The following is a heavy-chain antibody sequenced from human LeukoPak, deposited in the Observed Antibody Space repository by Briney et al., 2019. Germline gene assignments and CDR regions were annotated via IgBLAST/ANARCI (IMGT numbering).Heavy chain of an antibody. CDR2: INPNSGGT. V-gene: IGHV1-2*02. J-gene: IGHJ4*02. Sequence: GASVKVSCKASGYTFTGYYMHWVRQAPGQGLEWMGWINPNSGGTNYAQKFQGRVTMTRDTSISTAYMELSRLRSDDTAVYYCARTYGSGSYYVYFDYWGQGTLVTVSS. CDR1: GYTFTGYY. CDR3: ARTYGSGSYYVYFDY. D-gene: IGHD3-10*01.